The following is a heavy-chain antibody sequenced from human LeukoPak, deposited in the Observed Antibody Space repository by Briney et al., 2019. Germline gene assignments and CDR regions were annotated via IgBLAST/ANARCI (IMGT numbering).Heavy chain of an antibody. J-gene: IGHJ4*02. Sequence: GGSLRLSCAASGFTFSSYAMIWVRQAPGKGLEWVSAISSSGGSTYYADSVKGRFTISRDNSKNTLYLQMNSLRAEDTAVYYCAKEGRYYYDSSGYDNFDYWGQGTLVTVSS. D-gene: IGHD3-22*01. V-gene: IGHV3-23*01. CDR2: ISSSGGST. CDR3: AKEGRYYYDSSGYDNFDY. CDR1: GFTFSSYA.